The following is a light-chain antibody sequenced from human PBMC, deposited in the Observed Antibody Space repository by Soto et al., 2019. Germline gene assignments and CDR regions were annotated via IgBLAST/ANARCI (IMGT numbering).Light chain of an antibody. CDR3: QQYNSWSRA. Sequence: EIVMTQSPANLSVSPGARATLSCRASQRVSGNLAWYQQKPGQAPRLLIYGASRRATGIPDRFIGSGSGTEFTLTISRLESEDFAVYYCQQYNSWSRAFGQGTKVDIK. J-gene: IGKJ1*01. CDR2: GAS. V-gene: IGKV3-15*01. CDR1: QRVSGN.